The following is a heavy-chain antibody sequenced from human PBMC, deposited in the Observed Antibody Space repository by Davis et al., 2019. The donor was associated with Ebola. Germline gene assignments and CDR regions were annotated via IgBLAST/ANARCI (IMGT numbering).Heavy chain of an antibody. J-gene: IGHJ4*02. V-gene: IGHV3-15*01. CDR3: TTQITMIVVVITLSDY. CDR2: IKSKTDGGTT. Sequence: GGSLRLSCAASGFTFSNAWMSWVRQAPGKGLEWVGRIKSKTDGGTTDYAAPVKGRFTIPRDDSKNTLYLQMNSLKTEDTAVYYCTTQITMIVVVITLSDYWGQGTLVTVSS. CDR1: GFTFSNAW. D-gene: IGHD3-22*01.